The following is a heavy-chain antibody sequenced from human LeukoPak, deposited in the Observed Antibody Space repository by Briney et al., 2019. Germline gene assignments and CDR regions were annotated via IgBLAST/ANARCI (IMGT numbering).Heavy chain of an antibody. CDR3: ARQATVGAFDX. CDR2: IYDSGST. CDR1: GGSISSYY. J-gene: IGHJ3*02. V-gene: IGHV4-59*08. Sequence: PSETLSLTCTVSGGSISSYYWSWIRQPPGKGLEWIGYIYDSGSTKYNPSLRSRVTISVDTSKNQFSLKLSSVTAADTAVYYCARQATVGAFDXXXQGTMVTVSS. D-gene: IGHD4-11*01.